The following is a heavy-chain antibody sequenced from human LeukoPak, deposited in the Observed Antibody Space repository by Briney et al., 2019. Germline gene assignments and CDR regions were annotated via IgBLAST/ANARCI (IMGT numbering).Heavy chain of an antibody. Sequence: PGGSLRLSCAASGFTFSRYWMHWVRQAPGKGLVWVSRIKSDGSTNYADSVKGRFTIPRDNAKNTVSLQMNSLRAEDTGVYYCARAPAEIGGYYPEYFRHWGQGTLVTVSS. J-gene: IGHJ1*01. D-gene: IGHD3-22*01. CDR1: GFTFSRYW. CDR3: ARAPAEIGGYYPEYFRH. V-gene: IGHV3-74*01. CDR2: IKSDGST.